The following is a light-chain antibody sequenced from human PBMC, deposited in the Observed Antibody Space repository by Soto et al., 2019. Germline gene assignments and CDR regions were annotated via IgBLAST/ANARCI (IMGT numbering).Light chain of an antibody. CDR1: QSVSSSY. Sequence: EIVLTQSPGTLSLSPGERATLSCRASQSVSSSYFAWYQQKPGQAPRLLIYGASSRATGTPVRFSGSGCGTDFPLTISRLEPEDLAVYYCQQYGSSPPWTFGQGTKGEIK. CDR2: GAS. CDR3: QQYGSSPPWT. J-gene: IGKJ1*01. V-gene: IGKV3-20*01.